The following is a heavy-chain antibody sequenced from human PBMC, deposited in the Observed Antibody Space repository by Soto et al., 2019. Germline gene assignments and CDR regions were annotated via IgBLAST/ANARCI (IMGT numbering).Heavy chain of an antibody. D-gene: IGHD2-2*01. J-gene: IGHJ4*02. Sequence: EVQLSESGGGLVQPGGSLRVSCAASGFTFSTYAMSWVRQAPGKGLELVSAIGGSAESAYYGASVKGRFTISRDNSKNTVYLQMNSLRAEDKAVYYCAVHCSTSSCSYWGQGTLVTVSS. V-gene: IGHV3-23*01. CDR2: IGGSAESA. CDR3: AVHCSTSSCSY. CDR1: GFTFSTYA.